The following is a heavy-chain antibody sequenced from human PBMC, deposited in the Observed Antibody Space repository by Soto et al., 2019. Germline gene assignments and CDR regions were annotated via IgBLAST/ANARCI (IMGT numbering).Heavy chain of an antibody. CDR3: ARGHFWRGWALY. Sequence: GSLWLSCSAAIPSPCCYYWCWLRHPPGKGLEWLGYIYYSGSTNYNPSLKSRVTISLDTSKNQFSLKLSSVTAADTAVYYCARGHFWRGWALYWCQGTLVSVS. D-gene: IGHD3-3*02. CDR2: IYYSGST. V-gene: IGHV4-59*01. CDR1: IPSPCCYY. J-gene: IGHJ4*02.